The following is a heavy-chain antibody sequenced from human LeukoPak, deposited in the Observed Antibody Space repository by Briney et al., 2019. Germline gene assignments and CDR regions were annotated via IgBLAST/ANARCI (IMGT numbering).Heavy chain of an antibody. CDR1: GFTFDDYA. V-gene: IGHV3-9*01. Sequence: PGGSLRLSCAASGFTFDDYAMHWVRQAPGKGLEWVSGISWNSGSIGYADSVKGRFTISRDNAKNSLYLQMNSLRAEDTAVYYCAKDYGDYWGQGTLVTVSS. D-gene: IGHD4-17*01. J-gene: IGHJ4*02. CDR3: AKDYGDY. CDR2: ISWNSGSI.